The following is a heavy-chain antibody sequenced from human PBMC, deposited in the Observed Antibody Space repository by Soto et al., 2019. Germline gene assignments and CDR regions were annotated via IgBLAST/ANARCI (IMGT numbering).Heavy chain of an antibody. Sequence: SVKVSCKASGGTFSSYTISWVRQAPGQGLEWMGRIIPILGIANYAQKFQGRVTITADKSTSTAYMELSSLRSDDTAVYYCARSYDSSGYFTSEYFQHWGQGTLVTVSS. V-gene: IGHV1-69*02. CDR1: GGTFSSYT. CDR2: IIPILGIA. CDR3: ARSYDSSGYFTSEYFQH. J-gene: IGHJ1*01. D-gene: IGHD3-22*01.